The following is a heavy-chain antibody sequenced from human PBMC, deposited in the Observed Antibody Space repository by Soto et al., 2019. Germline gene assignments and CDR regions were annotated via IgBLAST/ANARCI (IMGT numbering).Heavy chain of an antibody. D-gene: IGHD2-15*01. CDR3: ARVEGYCSGGSCSDAFDI. Sequence: EVQLVESGGGLVQPGGSLRLSCAASGFTVSSNYMSWVRQAPGKGLEWVSVIYSGGSTYYADSVKGRFTISRHNSKNTLYLQMNSLIADDTAVYYCARVEGYCSGGSCSDAFDIWGQGTMVTVSS. CDR1: GFTVSSNY. V-gene: IGHV3-53*04. J-gene: IGHJ3*02. CDR2: IYSGGST.